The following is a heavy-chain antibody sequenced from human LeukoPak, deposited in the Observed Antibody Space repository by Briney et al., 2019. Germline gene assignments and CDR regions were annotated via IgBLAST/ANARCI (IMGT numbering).Heavy chain of an antibody. CDR3: ARGELRYFDWSHYAFDI. CDR2: INPNSGGT. V-gene: IGHV1-2*02. D-gene: IGHD3-9*01. Sequence: GASVKVSCKASGYTFTGYYMHWVRQAPGQGLEWMGWINPNSGGTNYAQKFQGRVTMTRDTSISTAYMELSRLRSDDTAVYYCARGELRYFDWSHYAFDIWGQGIMVTVSS. CDR1: GYTFTGYY. J-gene: IGHJ3*02.